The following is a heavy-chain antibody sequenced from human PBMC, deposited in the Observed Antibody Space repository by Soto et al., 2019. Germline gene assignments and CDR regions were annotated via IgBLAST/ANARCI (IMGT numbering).Heavy chain of an antibody. CDR2: IIPIFVTA. J-gene: IGHJ4*02. D-gene: IGHD1-1*01. CDR3: AMEQGGYYFDS. V-gene: IGHV1-69*01. CDR1: GGTFSRYA. Sequence: QVQLVQSGAEVKKPGSSVQVSCKASGGTFSRYAISWVRQAPGQGLEWMGGIIPIFVTANYAQKCQGRVTITADEATSTAYMELSTLRSEETAVYYCAMEQGGYYFDSWGQGTLVTVSS.